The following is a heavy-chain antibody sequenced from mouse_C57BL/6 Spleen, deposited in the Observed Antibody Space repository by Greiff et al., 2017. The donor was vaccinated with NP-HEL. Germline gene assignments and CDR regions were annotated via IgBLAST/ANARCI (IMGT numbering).Heavy chain of an antibody. CDR2: IYPGDGDT. Sequence: QVQLKQSGPELVKPGASVKISCKASGYAFSSSWMNWVKQRPGKGLEWIGRIYPGDGDTNYNGKFKGKATLTADKSSSTAYMQLSSLTSEDSAVYFCARDPYGNWYFDVWGTGTTVTVSS. J-gene: IGHJ1*03. CDR1: GYAFSSSW. D-gene: IGHD2-1*01. V-gene: IGHV1-82*01. CDR3: ARDPYGNWYFDV.